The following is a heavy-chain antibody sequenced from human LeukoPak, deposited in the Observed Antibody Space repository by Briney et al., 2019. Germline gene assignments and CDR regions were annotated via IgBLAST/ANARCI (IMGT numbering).Heavy chain of an antibody. V-gene: IGHV3-7*05. Sequence: GGSLRLSCAASGFTFSGYWMSWVRQAPGKGLEWVANIKQDGSEKYYVDSVKGRFTISRDSAKNSLYLQMNSLRAEDTAVYYCARDRYYHDTSGYYPGYLFDYWGQGTLVTVSS. D-gene: IGHD3-22*01. CDR2: IKQDGSEK. J-gene: IGHJ4*02. CDR3: ARDRYYHDTSGYYPGYLFDY. CDR1: GFTFSGYW.